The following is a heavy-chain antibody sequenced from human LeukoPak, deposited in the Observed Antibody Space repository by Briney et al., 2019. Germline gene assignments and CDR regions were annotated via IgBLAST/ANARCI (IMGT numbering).Heavy chain of an antibody. CDR3: ASYREAYDLYPHGLDV. CDR2: IYASGNT. V-gene: IGHV4-61*02. CDR1: GASVSTTAYF. J-gene: IGHJ3*01. D-gene: IGHD5-24*01. Sequence: SEALSLTCSVSGASVSTTAYFWNWIRQPAGEGLEWIGRIYASGNTHYNPSLKSRVTMSLDTSKNQFSLSMNSVTAADSAVYFCASYREAYDLYPHGLDVWGRGTVVTVSS.